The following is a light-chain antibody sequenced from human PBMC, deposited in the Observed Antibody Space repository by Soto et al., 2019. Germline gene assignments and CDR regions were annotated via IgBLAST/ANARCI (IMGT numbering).Light chain of an antibody. CDR2: RAS. V-gene: IGKV3-20*01. J-gene: IGKJ1*01. Sequence: EVVMTQSPGTLSLSPGERATLSCRASQSLSGNYLAWYQQKPGQAPRVLIYRASIRATGISDRFSGSGSGTDFTLTISRLEPEDFAVYYCQHYGASPWTFGQGTKVDI. CDR3: QHYGASPWT. CDR1: QSLSGNY.